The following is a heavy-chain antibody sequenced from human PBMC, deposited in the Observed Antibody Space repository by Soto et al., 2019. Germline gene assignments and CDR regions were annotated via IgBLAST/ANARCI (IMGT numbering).Heavy chain of an antibody. J-gene: IGHJ6*02. V-gene: IGHV3-33*01. Sequence: GSLRLSCAASGFTFSSYGMHWVRQAPGKGLEWVAVIWYDGSNKYYADSVKGRFTISRDNSKNTLYLQMNSLRAEDTAVYYCAREAFGNSNGMGGDYYYYYGMDVWGQGTTVTVSS. CDR1: GFTFSSYG. CDR2: IWYDGSNK. CDR3: AREAFGNSNGMGGDYYYYYGMDV. D-gene: IGHD3-16*01.